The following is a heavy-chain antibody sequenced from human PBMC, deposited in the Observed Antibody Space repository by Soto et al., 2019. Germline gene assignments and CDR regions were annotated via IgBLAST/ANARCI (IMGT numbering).Heavy chain of an antibody. CDR3: AKDAVPYNGKWDWFDS. J-gene: IGHJ5*01. CDR1: RFTFRDFA. V-gene: IGHV3-23*01. D-gene: IGHD1-20*01. CDR2: IGGTGSDT. Sequence: DVQLSESGGGLVQPGGSLTLSCAASRFTFRDFAMSWVRQAPGKGLEWVSSIGGTGSDTYYADSVKGRFTISRDNSKNTLYLIIDSPRDQDTAVYYCAKDAVPYNGKWDWFDSLRQGTLVIVSS.